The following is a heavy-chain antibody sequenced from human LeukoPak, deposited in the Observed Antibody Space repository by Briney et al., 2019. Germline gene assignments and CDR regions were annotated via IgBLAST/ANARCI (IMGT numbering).Heavy chain of an antibody. CDR3: ARADSSGWYFDY. Sequence: GGSLRLSCAASGFTFSSYSMNWVRQAPGKGLEWLSSISSSSSYIYYADSVKGRFTISRDNAKNSLYLQMNSLRAEDTAVYYCARADSSGWYFDYWGQGTLVTVSS. D-gene: IGHD6-19*01. CDR1: GFTFSSYS. J-gene: IGHJ4*02. V-gene: IGHV3-21*01. CDR2: ISSSSSYI.